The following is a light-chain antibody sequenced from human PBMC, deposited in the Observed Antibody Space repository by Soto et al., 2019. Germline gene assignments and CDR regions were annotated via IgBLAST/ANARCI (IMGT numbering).Light chain of an antibody. V-gene: IGKV1-17*01. J-gene: IGKJ2*01. CDR3: LQHNTYPYT. CDR2: ATS. Sequence: DIQMTQSPFSLSASVGDRVTITCRASQDIRFLGWFQQKPGEAPKRLIYATSNLEGGVPSRFSGSGSGTEFTLTISSLQPEGFATYFCLQHNTYPYTFGQGTKVDIK. CDR1: QDIRF.